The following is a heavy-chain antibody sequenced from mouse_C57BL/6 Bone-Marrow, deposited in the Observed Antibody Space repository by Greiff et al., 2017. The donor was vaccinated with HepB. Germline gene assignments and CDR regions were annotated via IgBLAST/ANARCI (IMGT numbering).Heavy chain of an antibody. V-gene: IGHV14-1*01. Sequence: EVQLQQSGAELVRPGASVKLSCTASGFNIKDYYMHWVKQRPEQGLEWIGRIDPEDGDTEYAPKFQGKATMTADTSSNTAYLQLSSLTSEDTAVYYFTTGYYDYDGGFAYWGQGTLVTVSA. CDR2: IDPEDGDT. CDR1: GFNIKDYY. J-gene: IGHJ3*01. CDR3: TTGYYDYDGGFAY. D-gene: IGHD2-4*01.